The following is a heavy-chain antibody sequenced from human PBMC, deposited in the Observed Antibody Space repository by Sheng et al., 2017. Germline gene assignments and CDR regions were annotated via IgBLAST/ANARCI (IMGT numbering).Heavy chain of an antibody. Sequence: EVQLVESGGGLVQPGGSLRLSCAASGFTFSSYAMSWVRQAPGKGLEWVSAISGSGGSTYYADSVKGRFTISRDNSKNTLYLQMNSLRAEDTAVYYCARGGYCSGGSCVWFDPWGQGTLVTVSS. CDR2: ISGSGGST. J-gene: IGHJ5*02. CDR3: ARGGYCSGGSCVWFDP. D-gene: IGHD2-15*01. V-gene: IGHV3-23*04. CDR1: GFTFSSYA.